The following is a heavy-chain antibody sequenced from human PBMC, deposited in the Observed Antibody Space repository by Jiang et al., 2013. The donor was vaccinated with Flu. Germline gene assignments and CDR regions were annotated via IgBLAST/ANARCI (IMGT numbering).Heavy chain of an antibody. CDR1: GYTFTGYY. D-gene: IGHD6-19*01. J-gene: IGHJ6*02. V-gene: IGHV1-2*06. CDR3: ARDLYSSGWTLYYYYYGMDV. CDR2: INPNSGGT. Sequence: SGAEVKKPGASVKVSCKASGYTFTGYYMHWVRQAPGQGLEWMGRINPNSGGTNYAQKFQGRVTMTRDTSISTAYMELSRLRSDDTAVYYCARDLYSSGWTLYYYYYGMDVWGQGTTVTVSS.